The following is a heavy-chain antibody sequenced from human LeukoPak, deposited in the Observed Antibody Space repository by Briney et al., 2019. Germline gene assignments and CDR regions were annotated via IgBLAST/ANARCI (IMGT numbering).Heavy chain of an antibody. V-gene: IGHV1-69*01. CDR2: IIPIFGTA. CDR1: GGTFSSYA. Sequence: EASVKVSCKASGGTFSSYAISWVRQAPGQGLEWMGGIIPIFGTANYAQKFQGRVTITADESTSTAYMELSSLRSEDTAVYYCAREPYCGGDCYPHFDYWGQGTLVTVSS. D-gene: IGHD2-21*01. J-gene: IGHJ4*02. CDR3: AREPYCGGDCYPHFDY.